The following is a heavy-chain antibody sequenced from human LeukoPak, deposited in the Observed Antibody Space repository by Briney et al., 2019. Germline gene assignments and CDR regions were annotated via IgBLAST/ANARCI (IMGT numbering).Heavy chain of an antibody. Sequence: SETLSLTCTASGGSISSYYWSWIRQPPGKGLEWIGYIYYSGSTNYNPSLKSRVTISVDTSKNQFSLKLSSVTAADAAVYYCARDSSPMVRGKFDPWGQGTLVTVSS. CDR2: IYYSGST. CDR1: GGSISSYY. D-gene: IGHD3-10*01. CDR3: ARDSSPMVRGKFDP. J-gene: IGHJ5*02. V-gene: IGHV4-59*01.